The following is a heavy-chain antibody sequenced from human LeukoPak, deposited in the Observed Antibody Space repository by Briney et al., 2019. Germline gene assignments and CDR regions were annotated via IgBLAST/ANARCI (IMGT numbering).Heavy chain of an antibody. CDR3: AKIQGYLDV. V-gene: IGHV3-23*01. Sequence: GGSLRLSCAGPGFTSSTYAVSWVRQAPGKRLEWVSGINGGGTTFYADSVKGRFTISRDSSQDTVYLQMNSLRAENTAVYYCAKIQGYLDVWAKGPRSACP. J-gene: IGHJ6*03. CDR2: INGGGTT. CDR1: GFTSSTYA.